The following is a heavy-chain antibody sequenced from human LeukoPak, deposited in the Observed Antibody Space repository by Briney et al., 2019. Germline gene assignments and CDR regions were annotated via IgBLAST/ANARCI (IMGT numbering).Heavy chain of an antibody. Sequence: ASVKVSCKASGYTFTGYYMHWVRQAPGQGLEWMGWINPNSGGTSYAQKFQGRVTMTRDTSISTAYMELSRLRSDDTAVYYCARGSMAAAGNFDYWGQGTLVTVSS. J-gene: IGHJ4*02. D-gene: IGHD6-13*01. V-gene: IGHV1-2*02. CDR3: ARGSMAAAGNFDY. CDR1: GYTFTGYY. CDR2: INPNSGGT.